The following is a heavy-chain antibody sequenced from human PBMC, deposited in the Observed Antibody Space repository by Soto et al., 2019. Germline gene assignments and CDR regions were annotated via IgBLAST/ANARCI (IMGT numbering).Heavy chain of an antibody. CDR3: AKDPHSSSWYPSYFDY. D-gene: IGHD6-13*01. J-gene: IGHJ4*02. CDR1: GLTFISDW. CDR2: IAYDGSNK. V-gene: IGHV3-30*18. Sequence: GGSLRVSCAAAGLTFISDWMHWFRQAPGKGLVWVSVIAYDGSNKSYADSVKGRFTISRDNSKNTLYLQMNSLRAEDTAVYYCAKDPHSSSWYPSYFDYWGQGTLVTVSS.